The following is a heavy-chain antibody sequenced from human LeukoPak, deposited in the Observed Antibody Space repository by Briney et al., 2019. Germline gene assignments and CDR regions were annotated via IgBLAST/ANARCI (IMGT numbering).Heavy chain of an antibody. CDR1: GGSISSGSYS. CDR3: ATDLISAETKDP. Sequence: PSETLSLTCAVSGGSISSGSYSWSWIRQPPGKGLEWIGYIYHSGSTSYNPSLKSRVTISIDRSKNQFSLKLSSVTAADTAVYYCATDLISAETKDPWGQGTLVTVSS. D-gene: IGHD2-2*01. J-gene: IGHJ5*02. V-gene: IGHV4-30-2*01. CDR2: IYHSGST.